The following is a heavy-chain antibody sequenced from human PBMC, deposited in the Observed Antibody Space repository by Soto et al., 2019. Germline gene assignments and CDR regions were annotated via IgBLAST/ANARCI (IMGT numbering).Heavy chain of an antibody. CDR1: GASISTSSDF. V-gene: IGHV4-39*01. Sequence: QLQLQESGPGLVRSSETLSLTCSVSGASISTSSDFWGWIRQAPGRGLAWIGNVYQSGTTRLNPSLKSRVSIFVDRSKNQFSLELTSATAADRAVYYCARQPESTSYFDYWGQGILVTVSS. CDR2: VYQSGTT. J-gene: IGHJ4*02. CDR3: ARQPESTSYFDY. D-gene: IGHD2-2*01.